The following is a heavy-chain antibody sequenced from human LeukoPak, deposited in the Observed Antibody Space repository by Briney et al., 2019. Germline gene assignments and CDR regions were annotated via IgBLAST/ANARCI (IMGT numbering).Heavy chain of an antibody. CDR3: ARTVFGAYNWFDP. CDR1: GFTFSSYD. Sequence: GRSLRLSCAASGFTFSSYDMNWVRQAPGKGLEWVSSISSTSNYINYADSVKGRFTISRDNAKNSLFLQMNSLRVEDTAIYYCARTVFGAYNWFDPWGQGALVTVSS. J-gene: IGHJ5*02. CDR2: ISSTSNYI. V-gene: IGHV3-21*01. D-gene: IGHD3-3*01.